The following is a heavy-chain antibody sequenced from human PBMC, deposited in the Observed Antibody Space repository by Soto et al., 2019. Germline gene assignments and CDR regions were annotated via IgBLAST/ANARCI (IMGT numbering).Heavy chain of an antibody. V-gene: IGHV4-30-2*01. CDR3: ARELQGCSGGSCYHYFDY. CDR2: IYHSGST. D-gene: IGHD2-15*01. CDR1: GGPISSGGYS. J-gene: IGHJ4*02. Sequence: KPSETLSLTCAVSGGPISSGGYSWSWTRQPPGKGLEWIGYIYHSGSTYYNPSLKSRVTMSVDRSKNQFSLKLSSVTAADTAVYYCARELQGCSGGSCYHYFDYWGQGTLVTVSS.